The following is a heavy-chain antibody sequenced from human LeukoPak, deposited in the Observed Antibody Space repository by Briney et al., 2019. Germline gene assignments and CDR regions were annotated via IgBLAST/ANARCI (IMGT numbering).Heavy chain of an antibody. CDR1: GFTFSSYFW. D-gene: IGHD6-6*01. V-gene: IGHV3-74*01. CDR3: ASSSYPTRNWYFDL. J-gene: IGHJ2*01. Sequence: PGGSLRLSCAASGFTFSSYFWMHWVRQAPGKGLVWVSRIKSDGSSSTYADSVKGRFTISRDNAKNTLYLQMTSLRAEDTAVYYCASSSYPTRNWYFDLWGRGTLVTVS. CDR2: IKSDGSSS.